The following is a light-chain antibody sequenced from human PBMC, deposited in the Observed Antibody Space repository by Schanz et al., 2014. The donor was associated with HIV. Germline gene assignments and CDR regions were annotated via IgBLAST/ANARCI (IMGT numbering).Light chain of an antibody. CDR1: SGDVGSYNY. CDR2: DVS. V-gene: IGLV2-14*03. Sequence: QSALTQPASVSGSPGQSISISCTGTSGDVGSYNYVSWYQQHPGKAPKLMIYDVSNRPSGVSNCFSGSKSGNTASLTISGLQAEDEADYYCSSYTSSSTLVFGGGTKLTVL. J-gene: IGLJ2*01. CDR3: SSYTSSSTLV.